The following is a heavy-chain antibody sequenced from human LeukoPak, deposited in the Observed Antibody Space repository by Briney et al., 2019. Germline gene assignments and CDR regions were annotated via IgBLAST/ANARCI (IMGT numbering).Heavy chain of an antibody. Sequence: GGSLRLSCAASGFTFSSYSMNWVRQAPGRGLEWVSSFSTSSSYIYYADSVKGRFIISRDNAKNSLYLQMNSLRVEDTAVYFCARGVQDYYGSSGYLDYWGQGTLVTVSS. CDR1: GFTFSSYS. CDR2: FSTSSSYI. J-gene: IGHJ4*02. V-gene: IGHV3-21*01. CDR3: ARGVQDYYGSSGYLDY. D-gene: IGHD3-22*01.